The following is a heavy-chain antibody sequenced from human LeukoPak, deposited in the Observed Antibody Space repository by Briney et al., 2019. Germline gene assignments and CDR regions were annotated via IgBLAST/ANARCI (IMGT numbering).Heavy chain of an antibody. CDR3: AKGSTSTVTPTDY. V-gene: IGHV3-23*01. CDR2: ISGSGGST. D-gene: IGHD4-17*01. CDR1: GFTFSSYA. J-gene: IGHJ4*02. Sequence: GGSLRLSCAASGFTFSSYAMSWVRQAPGKGLEWVSAISGSGGSTYYADSVKGRFTISRDNSKNTLCLQMNSLRAEDTAVYYCAKGSTSTVTPTDYWGQGTLVTVSS.